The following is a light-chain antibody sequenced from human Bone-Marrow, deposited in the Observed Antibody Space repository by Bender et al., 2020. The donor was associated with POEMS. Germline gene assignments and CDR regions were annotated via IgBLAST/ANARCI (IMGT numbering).Light chain of an antibody. CDR3: CSYAGGITHVL. Sequence: QSALTQPASVSGSPGQSITISCTGTSSDVGNYNVVSWYQQHPGRAPKLIIFQVNKRPSGVSNRFSGSKSGNTASLTISGLQAEDEADYFCCSYAGGITHVLFGGGTKLTVL. CDR2: QVN. V-gene: IGLV2-23*02. CDR1: SSDVGNYNV. J-gene: IGLJ2*01.